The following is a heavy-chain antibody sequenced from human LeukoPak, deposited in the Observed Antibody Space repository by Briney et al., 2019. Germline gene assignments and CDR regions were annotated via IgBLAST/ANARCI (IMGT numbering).Heavy chain of an antibody. D-gene: IGHD2-15*01. Sequence: ASVKVSCKASGYTFTGYYMHWVRQAPGQGLEWMGGIIPIFGTANYARKFQGRVTITADESTSTAYMELSSLRSEDTAVYYCASMAPLCSGGSCPHGNWFDPWGQGTLVTVSS. CDR3: ASMAPLCSGGSCPHGNWFDP. CDR2: IIPIFGTA. J-gene: IGHJ5*02. V-gene: IGHV1-69*13. CDR1: GYTFTGYY.